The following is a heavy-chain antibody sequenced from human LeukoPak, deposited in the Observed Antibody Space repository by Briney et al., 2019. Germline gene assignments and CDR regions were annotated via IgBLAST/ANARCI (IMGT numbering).Heavy chain of an antibody. D-gene: IGHD3-10*01. CDR3: ARGPVRIPWFRESLYYFDY. Sequence: ASVKVSCKASGYTFTSYDINWVRQATGQGLEWMGWMNPNSGNTGYAQKFQGRVTMTRNTSISTAYMELSSLRSEDTAVYYCARGPVRIPWFRESLYYFDYWGQGTLVTVSS. J-gene: IGHJ4*02. CDR2: MNPNSGNT. CDR1: GYTFTSYD. V-gene: IGHV1-8*01.